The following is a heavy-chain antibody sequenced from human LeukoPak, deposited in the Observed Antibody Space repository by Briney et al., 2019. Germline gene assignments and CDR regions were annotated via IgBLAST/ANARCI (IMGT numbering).Heavy chain of an antibody. CDR1: GFTFSSYA. CDR3: ARDGLRFLEWLVSPRWFDP. CDR2: ISSSSSYI. Sequence: GGSLRLSCAASGFTFSSYAMNWVRQAPGKGLEWVSSISSSSSYIYYADSVKGRFTISRDNAKNSLYLQMNSLRAEDTAVYYCARDGLRFLEWLVSPRWFDPWGQGTLVTVSS. D-gene: IGHD3-3*01. V-gene: IGHV3-21*01. J-gene: IGHJ5*02.